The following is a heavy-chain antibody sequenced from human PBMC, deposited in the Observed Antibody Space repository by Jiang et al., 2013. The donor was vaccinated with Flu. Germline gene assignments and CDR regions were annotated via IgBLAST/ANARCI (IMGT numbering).Heavy chain of an antibody. CDR3: ARAPKEIAVGLFDP. J-gene: IGHJ5*02. V-gene: IGHV3-30*03. CDR1: GFTFSSYG. D-gene: IGHD6-19*01. Sequence: RLSCAASGFTFSSYGMHWVRQAPGKGLEWVAVISYDGSNKYYADSVKGRFTISRDNSKNTLYLQMNSLRAEDTAVYYCARAPKEIAVGLFDPWGQGTLVTVSS. CDR2: ISYDGSNK.